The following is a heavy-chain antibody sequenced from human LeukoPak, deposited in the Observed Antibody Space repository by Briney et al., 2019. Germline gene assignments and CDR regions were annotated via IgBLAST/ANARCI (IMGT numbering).Heavy chain of an antibody. Sequence: GGSLRLSCAASGFTFSSYAMSWVRQALGKGLEWVSAISGSGGSTYYADAVKGRFTISRDNSKNTLYLQMNSLRAEDTAVYYCAKEGNGDYYFDYWGQGTLVTVSS. D-gene: IGHD4-17*01. CDR1: GFTFSSYA. V-gene: IGHV3-23*01. CDR3: AKEGNGDYYFDY. CDR2: ISGSGGST. J-gene: IGHJ4*02.